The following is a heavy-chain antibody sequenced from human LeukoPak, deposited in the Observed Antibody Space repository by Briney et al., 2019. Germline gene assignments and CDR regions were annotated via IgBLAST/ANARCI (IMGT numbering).Heavy chain of an antibody. D-gene: IGHD6-19*01. CDR2: IIPIFGTA. J-gene: IGHJ4*02. CDR3: ARGRAVAGPGDY. Sequence: ASVKVSCKASGGTFSSYAISWVRQAPGQGLEWMGRIIPIFGTANYAQKFQGRVTITTDESTSTAYMELSSLRSEDTAVYICARGRAVAGPGDYWRQGTLVTVSS. CDR1: GGTFSSYA. V-gene: IGHV1-69*05.